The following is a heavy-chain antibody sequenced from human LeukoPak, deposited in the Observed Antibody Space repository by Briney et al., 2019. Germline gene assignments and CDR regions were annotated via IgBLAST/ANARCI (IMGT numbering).Heavy chain of an antibody. J-gene: IGHJ4*02. D-gene: IGHD2-2*01. Sequence: AGGSLRLSCAASGFTFSSYSMNWVRQAPGKGLEWVSSISSSSYIYYADSVKGRFTISRDNAKNSLYLQMNSLRAEDTAVYYCARVRSGCSSTSCHHYFDYWGQGTLVPVSS. V-gene: IGHV3-21*01. CDR2: ISSSSYI. CDR3: ARVRSGCSSTSCHHYFDY. CDR1: GFTFSSYS.